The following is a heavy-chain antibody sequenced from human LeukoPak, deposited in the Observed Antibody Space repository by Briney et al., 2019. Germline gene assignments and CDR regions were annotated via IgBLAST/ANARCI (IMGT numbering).Heavy chain of an antibody. D-gene: IGHD6-19*01. CDR3: ARVTPAGAWLGYFDY. V-gene: IGHV4-34*01. J-gene: IGHJ4*02. CDR1: GGSFSDYY. Sequence: SETLSLTCAVYGGSFSDYYWSWIRQPPGKGLEWIAEINHSGSTNYNPSLKSRVTISVDTSKNQFSLKLSSVTAADTAVYYCARVTPAGAWLGYFDYWGQGTLVTVSS. CDR2: INHSGST.